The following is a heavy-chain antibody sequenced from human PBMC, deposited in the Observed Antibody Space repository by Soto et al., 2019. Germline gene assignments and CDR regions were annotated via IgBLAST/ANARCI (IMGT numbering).Heavy chain of an antibody. D-gene: IGHD3-10*01. CDR2: IYYSGST. J-gene: IGHJ6*02. Sequence: SETLSLTCTVSGGSISSYYWNWIRQPPGKGLEWIGYIYYSGSTNYNPSLKSRVTISVDTSKNQFSLKLSSVTAADTAVYYCARVGYGSGSYAYYYYGMDVWGQGTTVTVSS. V-gene: IGHV4-59*01. CDR3: ARVGYGSGSYAYYYYGMDV. CDR1: GGSISSYY.